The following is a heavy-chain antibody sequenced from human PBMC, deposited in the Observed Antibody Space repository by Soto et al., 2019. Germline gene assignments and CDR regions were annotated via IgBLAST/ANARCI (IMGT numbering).Heavy chain of an antibody. CDR3: LSFGTGVIAVGNAF. D-gene: IGHD2-8*01. V-gene: IGHV3-9*01. CDR1: GFFFDDYD. CDR2: ISWNSATI. J-gene: IGHJ4*02. Sequence: EVQVVESGGGLVQPGRSLRLSCEGSGFFFDDYDMHWVRQVPGKGLEWVSGISWNSATIDYADSVKGRFTIARDNAKNSLYLQMNSLRPEDTALYYCLSFGTGVIAVGNAFWGQGTLVTVSS.